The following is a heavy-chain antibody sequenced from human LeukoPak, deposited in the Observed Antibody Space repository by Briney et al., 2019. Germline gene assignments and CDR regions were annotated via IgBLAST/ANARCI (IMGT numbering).Heavy chain of an antibody. V-gene: IGHV1-2*02. D-gene: IGHD2/OR15-2a*01. Sequence: ASVKVSCKASGYTFTGHYIHWVRQAPGQGLEGMGWINPNSGGTSCAQKFQGRVTMTRDTSISTAYMELSRLRSDDTAAYYCARPLGSLKEYWWFDPWGQGTLVTVSS. CDR2: INPNSGGT. CDR3: ARPLGSLKEYWWFDP. CDR1: GYTFTGHY. J-gene: IGHJ5*02.